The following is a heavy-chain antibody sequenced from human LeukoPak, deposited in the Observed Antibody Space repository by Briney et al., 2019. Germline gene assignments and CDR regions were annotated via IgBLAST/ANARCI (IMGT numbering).Heavy chain of an antibody. CDR2: IYYSGST. Sequence: PSETLSLTCTVSGGSISSYYWSWLRQPPGKGLEWLGYIYYSGSTNYNPSLKSRVTISVDTSKNQFSLKLSSVTAADTAVYYCARDYRYCSSTSCYYYYGMDVWGQGTTVTVSS. CDR1: GGSISSYY. J-gene: IGHJ6*02. D-gene: IGHD2-2*01. CDR3: ARDYRYCSSTSCYYYYGMDV. V-gene: IGHV4-59*01.